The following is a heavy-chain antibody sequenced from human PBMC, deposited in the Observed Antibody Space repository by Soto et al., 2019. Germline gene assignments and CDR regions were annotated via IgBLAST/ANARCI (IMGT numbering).Heavy chain of an antibody. Sequence: QVQLQESGPGLVKPSQTLSLTCSVSGASISRGAYYWSWIRHHPGKGQEWIGNIYYSGSAYYNPSLKSRVAISVDTSQNQFSLKLSSVTAADTAVYFCARGVLANWGPENWFDPWGQGTLVTVSS. J-gene: IGHJ5*02. CDR2: IYYSGSA. D-gene: IGHD7-27*01. CDR3: ARGVLANWGPENWFDP. CDR1: GASISRGAYY. V-gene: IGHV4-31*03.